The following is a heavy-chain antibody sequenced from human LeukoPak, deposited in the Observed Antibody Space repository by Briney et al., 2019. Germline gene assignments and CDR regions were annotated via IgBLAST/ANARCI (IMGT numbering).Heavy chain of an antibody. J-gene: IGHJ4*02. V-gene: IGHV4-59*01. D-gene: IGHD3-10*01. CDR1: GDSISTYY. Sequence: SETLSLTCTVSGDSISTYYWSWIRQSPGKGLEWIGYIYHSGSTKYNPSLKSRVTISVDTSKKQFSLKLSSVTAADTAVYYCARDGYGGVDYWAQGTLVTVSS. CDR2: IYHSGST. CDR3: ARDGYGGVDY.